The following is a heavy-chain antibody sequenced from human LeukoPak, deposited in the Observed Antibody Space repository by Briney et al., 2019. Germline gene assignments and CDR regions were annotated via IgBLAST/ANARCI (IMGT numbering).Heavy chain of an antibody. CDR2: ITAKFNII. CDR1: GGTFNTSP. J-gene: IGHJ4*02. V-gene: IGHV1-69*13. Sequence: SVKVSCKASGGTFNTSPIHWVRQAPGQGLEWMGGITAKFNIIKYAQKFQGRVTITADESTTTAYMELRSLRSDDTAVYYCARDYRTGFDYWGQGTLVTVSS. CDR3: ARDYRTGFDY. D-gene: IGHD7-27*01.